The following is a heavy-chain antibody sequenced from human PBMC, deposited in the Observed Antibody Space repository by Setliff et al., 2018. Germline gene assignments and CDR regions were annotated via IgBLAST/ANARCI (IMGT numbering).Heavy chain of an antibody. CDR3: ARSPPNRGSGSGWYGDF. Sequence: ASVKVSCKASGYTFTSYGISWVRQAPGQGLEWMGWISAYNGNTNYAQKLQGRVTMTTDTPTSTGYLELRSLTSDDTAVYYCARSPPNRGSGSGWYGDFWGQGTLVTVSS. CDR2: ISAYNGNT. V-gene: IGHV1-18*01. CDR1: GYTFTSYG. D-gene: IGHD6-19*01. J-gene: IGHJ4*02.